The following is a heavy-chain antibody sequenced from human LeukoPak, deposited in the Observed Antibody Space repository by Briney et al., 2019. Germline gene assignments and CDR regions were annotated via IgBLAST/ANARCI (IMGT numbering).Heavy chain of an antibody. CDR1: GASVTGTY. CDR2: TYYGGTT. CDR3: ARFGVDYDMDV. V-gene: IGHV4-59*02. Sequence: SETLSLTCSVSGASVTGTYWSWVRQTPGKGLEWIAYTYYGGTTEYNPSLKSRATISVDTSKNQLSLKVTSVTGADTAVYYCARFGVDYDMDVWGQGTTVTVSS. J-gene: IGHJ6*02. D-gene: IGHD3-16*01.